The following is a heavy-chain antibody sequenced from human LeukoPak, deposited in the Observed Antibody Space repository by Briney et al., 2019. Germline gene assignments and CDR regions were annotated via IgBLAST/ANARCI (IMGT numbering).Heavy chain of an antibody. Sequence: PSETLSLTCTVSGYSISSGYYWGWIRQPPGKGLEWIGSIYHSGRTNYNPSLKSRVTISVDTSKNQFSLKLSSVTAADTAVYYCARARYYDSGSYVNWFDPWGQGTLVTVSS. D-gene: IGHD3-10*01. V-gene: IGHV4-38-2*02. J-gene: IGHJ5*02. CDR1: GYSISSGYY. CDR3: ARARYYDSGSYVNWFDP. CDR2: IYHSGRT.